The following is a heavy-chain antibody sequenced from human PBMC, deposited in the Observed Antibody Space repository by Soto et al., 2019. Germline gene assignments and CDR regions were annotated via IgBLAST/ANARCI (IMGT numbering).Heavy chain of an antibody. CDR2: ISFSANSP. CDR1: GFMFSDFA. Sequence: EVQLLESGGELVQPGGSLRLSCAASGFMFSDFAMTWVRQVPGKGLEWVSSISFSANSPYYADAVKGRFGISRDNSKNTLYLKMHGLRADATAICYCAKRGSSGGDGGPFYFVYWGQGTQVTVSS. CDR3: AKRGSSGGDGGPFYFVY. V-gene: IGHV3-23*01. D-gene: IGHD2-21*01. J-gene: IGHJ4*02.